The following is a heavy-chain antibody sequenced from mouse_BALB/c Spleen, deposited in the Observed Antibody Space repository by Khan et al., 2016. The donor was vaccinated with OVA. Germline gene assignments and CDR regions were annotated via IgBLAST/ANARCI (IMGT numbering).Heavy chain of an antibody. CDR3: ARQLNGAMDY. J-gene: IGHJ4*01. CDR1: GFTFSDYY. D-gene: IGHD1-3*01. CDR2: ISNGGGFT. V-gene: IGHV5-12*02. Sequence: EVELVESGGGLVQPGGSLKLSCATSGFTFSDYYIYWVRQTPEKRLEWVAYISNGGGFTYYPDTIEGRFTISRANAKNTLYLQMSRLKSEDTAMYYCARQLNGAMDYWGQGTAVTVSS.